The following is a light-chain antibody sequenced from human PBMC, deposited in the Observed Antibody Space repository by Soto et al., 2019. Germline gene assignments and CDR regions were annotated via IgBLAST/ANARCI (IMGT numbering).Light chain of an antibody. Sequence: EIVMTQSPATLSVSPGERATFSCRASQSVSSNLAWYQQKPGQAPRLLIYDVSNRATGIPARFSGSGSGTDFTLTISSLEPEDFAVYYCQQRSNWPRTFGQGTKVDIK. CDR3: QQRSNWPRT. V-gene: IGKV3-11*01. CDR2: DVS. CDR1: QSVSSN. J-gene: IGKJ1*01.